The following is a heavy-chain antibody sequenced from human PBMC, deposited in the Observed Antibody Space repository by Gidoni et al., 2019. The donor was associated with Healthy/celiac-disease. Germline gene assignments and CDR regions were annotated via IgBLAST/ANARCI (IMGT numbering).Heavy chain of an antibody. CDR2: ISSSSSYI. CDR1: GFTFSSYS. V-gene: IGHV3-21*01. CDR3: ASPIHYDSSGYYPFDY. Sequence: EVQLVESGGGLVKPGGSLRLSCAASGFTFSSYSMNWVRQAPGTGLEWVSSISSSSSYIYYADSVKGRFTISRDNAKNSLYLQMNSLRAEDTAVYYCASPIHYDSSGYYPFDYWGQGTLVTVSS. J-gene: IGHJ4*02. D-gene: IGHD3-22*01.